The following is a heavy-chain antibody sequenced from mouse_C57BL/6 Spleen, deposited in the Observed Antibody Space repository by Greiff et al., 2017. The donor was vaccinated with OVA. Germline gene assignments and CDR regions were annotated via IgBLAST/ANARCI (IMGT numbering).Heavy chain of an antibody. CDR3: TRHYSNGGAWFAY. J-gene: IGHJ3*01. Sequence: VQLVESGAELVRPGASVTLSCKASGYTFTDYEMHWVKQTPVHGLEWIGAIDPETGGTAYNQKFKGKAILTADKSSSTAYMELRSLTSEDSAVYYCTRHYSNGGAWFAYWGQGTLVTVSA. CDR1: GYTFTDYE. V-gene: IGHV1-15*01. D-gene: IGHD2-5*01. CDR2: IDPETGGT.